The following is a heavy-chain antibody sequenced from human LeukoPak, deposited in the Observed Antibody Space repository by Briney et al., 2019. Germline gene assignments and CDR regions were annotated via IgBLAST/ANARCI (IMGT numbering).Heavy chain of an antibody. CDR3: AASSLRGYSYGYFDC. Sequence: GGSLRLSCAASGFTFSSYWMHWVRQAPGKGLVWVSCINSDGSTTNYADSVKGRFTISRDNAKNTLDLQMNSLRAEDTAVYYCAASSLRGYSYGYFDCWGQGTLLTVSS. V-gene: IGHV3-74*01. D-gene: IGHD5-18*01. J-gene: IGHJ4*02. CDR2: INSDGSTT. CDR1: GFTFSSYW.